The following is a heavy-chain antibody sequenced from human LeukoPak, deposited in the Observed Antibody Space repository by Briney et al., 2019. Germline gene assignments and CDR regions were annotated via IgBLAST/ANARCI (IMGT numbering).Heavy chain of an antibody. V-gene: IGHV3-23*01. CDR2: ISGSGDNT. CDR1: GFTFSSYA. CDR3: AKNTILAN. D-gene: IGHD3-3*01. J-gene: IGHJ4*02. Sequence: GGSLRLSCAASGFTFSSYAMSWVRQAPGKGLEWVSGISGSGDNTYYADSVRGRFTISRDNSKNTVFLEMNGLRAEDTAIYYCAKNTILANWGQGTLVTVSS.